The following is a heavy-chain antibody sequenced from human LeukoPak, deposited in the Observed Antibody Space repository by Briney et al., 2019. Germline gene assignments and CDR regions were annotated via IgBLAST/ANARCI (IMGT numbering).Heavy chain of an antibody. D-gene: IGHD4-11*01. V-gene: IGHV4-30-4*08. Sequence: SQTLSLTCTVSGGSISSGDYYWSWIRQPPGKGLEWIGYIYYSGSTYYNPSLKSRVTISVDTSKNQFSLKLSSVTAADTAVYYCAREATTITRYYYYYYMDVWGKGTTVTVSS. J-gene: IGHJ6*03. CDR3: AREATTITRYYYYYYMDV. CDR1: GGSISSGDYY. CDR2: IYYSGST.